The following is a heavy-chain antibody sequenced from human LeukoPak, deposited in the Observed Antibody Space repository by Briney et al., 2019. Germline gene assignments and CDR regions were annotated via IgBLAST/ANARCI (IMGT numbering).Heavy chain of an antibody. CDR1: GGSISSSSYY. CDR3: ARNRLRGFGELPFDY. V-gene: IGHV4-39*07. J-gene: IGHJ4*02. CDR2: IYYSGST. D-gene: IGHD3-10*01. Sequence: SETLSLTCTVSGGSISSSSYYWGWIRQPPGKGLEWIGSIYYSGSTYYNPSLKSRVTISVDTSKYQFSLKLSSVTAADTAVYYCARNRLRGFGELPFDYWGQGTLVTVSS.